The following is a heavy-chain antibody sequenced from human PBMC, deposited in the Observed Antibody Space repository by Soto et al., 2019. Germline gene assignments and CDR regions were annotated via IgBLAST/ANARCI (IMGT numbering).Heavy chain of an antibody. D-gene: IGHD1-7*01. CDR2: IIPIFGTA. J-gene: IGHJ6*02. CDR1: GGTFSSYA. CDR3: ARVGELHDYYYGMDV. Sequence: GASVKVSCKASGGTFSSYAISWVRQAPGQGLEWMGGIIPIFGTANYAQKFQGRVTITADESTSTAYVELSSLRSEDTAVYYCARVGELHDYYYGMDVWGQGTTVTSP. V-gene: IGHV1-69*13.